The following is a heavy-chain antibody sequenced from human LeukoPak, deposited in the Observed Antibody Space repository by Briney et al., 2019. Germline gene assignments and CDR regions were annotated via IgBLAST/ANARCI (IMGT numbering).Heavy chain of an antibody. J-gene: IGHJ4*02. D-gene: IGHD1-26*01. Sequence: GASVKVSCKASGGTFSSYGISWVRQAPGQGLEWMGWISAYNGNTNYAQKLQGRVTMTTDTSTSTAYMELRSLRSDDTAVYYCARWGGSYYPRYFDCSGQGTLVTVSP. CDR1: GGTFSSYG. CDR3: ARWGGSYYPRYFDC. CDR2: ISAYNGNT. V-gene: IGHV1-18*01.